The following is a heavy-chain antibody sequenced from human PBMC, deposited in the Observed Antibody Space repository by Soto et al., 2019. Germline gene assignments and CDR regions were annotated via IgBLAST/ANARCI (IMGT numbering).Heavy chain of an antibody. Sequence: GGSLRLSCAASGFTFSSYWMHWVRQALGKGLVWVSRINSDGSSTSYADSVKGRFTISRDNAKNTLYLQMNSLRAEDTAVYYCAKARENYYYYGMDVWGQGTTVTVSS. CDR3: AKARENYYYYGMDV. J-gene: IGHJ6*02. D-gene: IGHD1-26*01. CDR2: INSDGSST. CDR1: GFTFSSYW. V-gene: IGHV3-74*01.